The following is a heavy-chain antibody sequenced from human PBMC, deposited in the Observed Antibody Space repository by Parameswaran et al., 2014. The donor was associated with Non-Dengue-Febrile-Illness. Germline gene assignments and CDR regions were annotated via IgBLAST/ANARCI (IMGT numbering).Heavy chain of an antibody. CDR2: IYHSGST. J-gene: IGHJ5*02. CDR3: AREKIGMTKDWFDP. D-gene: IGHD4-11*01. Sequence: WIRQPPGKGLEWIGSIYHSGSTYYNPSLKSRVTISVDTSKNQFSLKLSSVTAADTAVYYCAREKIGMTKDWFDPWGQGTLVTVSS. V-gene: IGHV4-38-2*02.